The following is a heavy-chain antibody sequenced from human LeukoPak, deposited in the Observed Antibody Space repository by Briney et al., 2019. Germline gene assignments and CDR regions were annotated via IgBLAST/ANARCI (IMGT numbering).Heavy chain of an antibody. CDR3: ARDGENRDFDY. Sequence: GGSLRLSCAASGFTFSSYSMNWVRQAPGKGLEWVSSISSSSSYIYYADSMKGRFTISRDNAKNSLYLQMNSLRAEDTAVYYCARDGENRDFDYWGQGTLVTVSS. CDR2: ISSSSSYI. J-gene: IGHJ4*02. CDR1: GFTFSSYS. V-gene: IGHV3-21*01. D-gene: IGHD1-14*01.